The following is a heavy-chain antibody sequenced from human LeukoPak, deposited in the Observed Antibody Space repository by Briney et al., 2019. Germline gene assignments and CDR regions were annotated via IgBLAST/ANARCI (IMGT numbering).Heavy chain of an antibody. CDR1: GFAFSGFA. J-gene: IGHJ4*02. D-gene: IGHD5-24*01. CDR2: IVSNGGVT. CDR3: AKDAVYGDGNWEFDF. Sequence: GGSLRLSCAASGFAFSGFAMTWVRQAPGKGPEWVSGIVSNGGVTYYADSVKGRFTISRDNSKNTLYLQMNSLRVEDTAIYYCAKDAVYGDGNWEFDFWGQGTLVTVSS. V-gene: IGHV3-23*01.